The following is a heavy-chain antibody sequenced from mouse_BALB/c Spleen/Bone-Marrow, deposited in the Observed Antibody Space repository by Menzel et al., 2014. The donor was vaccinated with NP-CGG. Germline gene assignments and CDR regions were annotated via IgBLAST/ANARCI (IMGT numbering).Heavy chain of an antibody. CDR1: GYTLTSYW. V-gene: IGHV1-5*01. CDR2: IYPGNSDT. CDR3: TRGITTVVATRAMDY. D-gene: IGHD1-1*01. Sequence: VQLQQSGTAPARPGASVKMSCKASGYTLTSYWMHWVKQRPGQGPEWIGAIYPGNSDTSYNQKFKGKAKLTAVTSTSTAYMDLSSLTNEDSAVYYCTRGITTVVATRAMDYWGQGTSVTVSS. J-gene: IGHJ4*01.